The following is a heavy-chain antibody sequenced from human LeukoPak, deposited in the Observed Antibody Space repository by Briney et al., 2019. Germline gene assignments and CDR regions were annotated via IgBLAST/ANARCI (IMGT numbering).Heavy chain of an antibody. Sequence: GASVKVSCKASGYTFTSYGISWVRQAPGQGLEWMGRINPNSGGTNYAQKFQGRVTMTRDTSISTAYMELSRLRSDDTAVYYCARSRRCSSTSCSNWFDPWGQGTLVTVSS. CDR3: ARSRRCSSTSCSNWFDP. V-gene: IGHV1-2*06. J-gene: IGHJ5*02. D-gene: IGHD2-2*01. CDR1: GYTFTSYG. CDR2: INPNSGGT.